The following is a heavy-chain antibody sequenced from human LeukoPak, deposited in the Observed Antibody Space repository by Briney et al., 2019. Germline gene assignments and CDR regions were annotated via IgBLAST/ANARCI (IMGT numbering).Heavy chain of an antibody. Sequence: PSETLSLTCTVSGYSISSGYYWGWIRQPPGKGLEWIGSIYYSGSTYYNPSLKSRVTISLITSKNQFSLKLSSVTAADTAVYYCARQSRLATDNDYWGQGTLVTVSS. CDR1: GYSISSGYY. D-gene: IGHD2-21*02. CDR3: ARQSRLATDNDY. V-gene: IGHV4-38-2*02. CDR2: IYYSGST. J-gene: IGHJ4*02.